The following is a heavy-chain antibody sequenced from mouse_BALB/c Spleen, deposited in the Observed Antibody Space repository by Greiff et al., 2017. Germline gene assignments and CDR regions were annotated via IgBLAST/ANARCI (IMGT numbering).Heavy chain of an antibody. CDR1: GFTFSSYA. J-gene: IGHJ4*01. Sequence: EVQGVESGGGLVKPGGSLKLSCAASGFTFSSYAMSWVRQSPEKRLEWVAEISSGGSYTYYPDTVTGRFTISRDNAKNTLYLEMSSLRSEDTAMYYCARYRYAHYYAMDYWGQGTSVTVSS. V-gene: IGHV5-9-4*01. CDR3: ARYRYAHYYAMDY. CDR2: ISSGGSYT. D-gene: IGHD2-14*01.